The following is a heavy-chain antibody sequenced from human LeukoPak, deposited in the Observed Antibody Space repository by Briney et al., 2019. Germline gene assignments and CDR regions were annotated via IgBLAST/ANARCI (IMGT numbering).Heavy chain of an antibody. CDR1: GFTFSSYS. D-gene: IGHD3-22*01. CDR2: ISSSSSYI. V-gene: IGHV3-21*01. CDR3: ARSSYYYGSNLDY. J-gene: IGHJ4*02. Sequence: PGGSLRLSCAASGFTFSSYSTNWVRQAPGKGLEWVSSISSSSSYIYYADSVKGRFTIFRDNAKNSLYLQMNSLRAEDTAVYYCARSSYYYGSNLDYWGQGTLVTVSS.